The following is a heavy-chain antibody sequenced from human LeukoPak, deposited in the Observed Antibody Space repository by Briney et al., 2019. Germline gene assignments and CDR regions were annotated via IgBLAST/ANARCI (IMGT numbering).Heavy chain of an antibody. CDR2: IYPGDSHT. Sequence: GESLKISCKGSGYSFTSYWIGWVRQMPGKGLEWMGIIYPGDSHTIYSPSFQGQVTISVDKSISTAYLQWSSLKASDTAMYYCARCISNGYYYSDYWGQGTLVTVSS. CDR1: GYSFTSYW. V-gene: IGHV5-51*01. D-gene: IGHD3-22*01. J-gene: IGHJ4*02. CDR3: ARCISNGYYYSDY.